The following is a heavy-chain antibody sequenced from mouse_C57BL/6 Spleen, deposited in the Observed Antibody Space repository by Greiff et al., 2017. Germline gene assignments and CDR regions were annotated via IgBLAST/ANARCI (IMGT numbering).Heavy chain of an antibody. CDR1: GYTFTDYN. D-gene: IGHD4-1*01. V-gene: IGHV1-22*01. CDR3: SNGNWALDY. CDR2: INPNNGGT. Sequence: EVQLQQSGPELVKPGASVKMSCKASGYTFTDYNMHWVKQSHGQSLEWIGYINPNNGGTSYTQKFKGKATLTVNKSSSTAYMELRSLTSEDSAVYYCSNGNWALDYWGQGTTLTVSS. J-gene: IGHJ2*01.